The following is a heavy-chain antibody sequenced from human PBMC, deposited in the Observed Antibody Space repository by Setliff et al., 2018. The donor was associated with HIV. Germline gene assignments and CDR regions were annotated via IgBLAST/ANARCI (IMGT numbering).Heavy chain of an antibody. V-gene: IGHV4-39*07. CDR2: IYYDGRT. D-gene: IGHD3-16*01. Sequence: SETLSLTCTVSGGSIRTGTYYWGWIRQPPGKGLEWIGSIYYDGRTFYKPSLESRLTISVDTSKNQFSLRLNSVTAADTAAYFCARGGAVSADFDSWGQGTLVTGSS. CDR3: ARGGAVSADFDS. CDR1: GGSIRTGTYY. J-gene: IGHJ4*02.